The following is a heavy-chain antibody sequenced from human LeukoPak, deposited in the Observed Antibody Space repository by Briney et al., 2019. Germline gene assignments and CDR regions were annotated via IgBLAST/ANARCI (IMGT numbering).Heavy chain of an antibody. J-gene: IGHJ4*02. D-gene: IGHD5-12*01. CDR2: ISYDGSNK. CDR3: ARDARVATISRGHRADYFDY. CDR1: GFTFSSYA. V-gene: IGHV3-30*01. Sequence: GGSLRLSCAASGFTFSSYAIHWVRQAPGKGLEWVAVISYDGSNKYYADSVKGRFTISRDNSKNTLYLQMNSLRAEDTAVYYCARDARVATISRGHRADYFDYWGQGTLVTVSS.